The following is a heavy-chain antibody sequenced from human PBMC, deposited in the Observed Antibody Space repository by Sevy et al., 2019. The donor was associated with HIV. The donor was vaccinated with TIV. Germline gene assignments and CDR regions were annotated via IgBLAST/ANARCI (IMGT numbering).Heavy chain of an antibody. CDR2: INHSGAT. V-gene: IGHV4-34*01. J-gene: IGHJ5*02. Sequence: SETLSLTCAVYGGSFNTYQWSWIRQPPGKGLEWIGEINHSGATNYSPSLKSRVTISAEKSNNQFSLRLSSVTAADTAVYYCAKSYDYLWGSYRQGWFDPWGQGTLVTVSS. CDR1: GGSFNTYQ. CDR3: AKSYDYLWGSYRQGWFDP. D-gene: IGHD3-16*02.